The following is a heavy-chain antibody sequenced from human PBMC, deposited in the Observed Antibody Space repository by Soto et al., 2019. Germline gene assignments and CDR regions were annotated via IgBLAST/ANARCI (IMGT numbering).Heavy chain of an antibody. CDR2: IKQDGSEK. V-gene: IGHV3-7*01. J-gene: IGHJ3*02. CDR1: GFTFSSYW. CDR3: ARERGAITMIVADAFDI. D-gene: IGHD3-22*01. Sequence: PGGFLRLSCAASGFTFSSYWMSWVRQAPGKGLEWVANIKQDGSEKYYADSVKGRFTISRDNAKNTLYLQMNSLRAEDTAVYYCARERGAITMIVADAFDIWGQGTMVTVSS.